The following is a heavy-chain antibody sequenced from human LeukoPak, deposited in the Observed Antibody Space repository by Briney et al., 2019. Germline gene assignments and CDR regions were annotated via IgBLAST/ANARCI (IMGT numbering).Heavy chain of an antibody. D-gene: IGHD1-26*01. J-gene: IGHJ4*02. Sequence: GGSLRLSCAASGFTFSSYAMHWVRQAPGKGLEWVAVISYDGSNKYYADSVKGRFTISRDNSKNTLYLQMNSLRAEDTAVYYCARVEVEYSGSYGNDYWGQGTLVTVSS. CDR3: ARVEVEYSGSYGNDY. V-gene: IGHV3-30-3*01. CDR1: GFTFSSYA. CDR2: ISYDGSNK.